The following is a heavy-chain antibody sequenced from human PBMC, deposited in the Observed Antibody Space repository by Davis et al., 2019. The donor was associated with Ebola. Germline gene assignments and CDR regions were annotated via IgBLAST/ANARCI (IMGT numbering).Heavy chain of an antibody. Sequence: GESLKISCAASGFTFNKYEMNWVRQAPGKGLEWVSSISSSSSYIYYADSVKGRFTISRDNAKNSLYLQMNSLRAEDTAVYYCAREIAVVMFDYWGQGTLVTVSS. V-gene: IGHV3-21*01. D-gene: IGHD3-22*01. J-gene: IGHJ4*02. CDR2: ISSSSSYI. CDR3: AREIAVVMFDY. CDR1: GFTFNKYE.